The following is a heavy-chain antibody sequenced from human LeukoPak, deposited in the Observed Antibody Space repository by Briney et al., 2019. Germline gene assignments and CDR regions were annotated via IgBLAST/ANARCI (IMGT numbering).Heavy chain of an antibody. D-gene: IGHD3-3*01. J-gene: IGHJ6*02. V-gene: IGHV1-46*01. CDR1: GYTFTSYY. CDR3: ARGNTPYYDFWSGLSYYYYYGMDV. Sequence: ASVKVSCKASGYTFTSYYMHWVRQAPGQGLEWMGIINPSGGSTSYAQKFQGRVTMTRDTSTSTVYMELSSLRSEDTAVYYCARGNTPYYDFWSGLSYYYYYGMDVWGQGTTVTVSS. CDR2: INPSGGST.